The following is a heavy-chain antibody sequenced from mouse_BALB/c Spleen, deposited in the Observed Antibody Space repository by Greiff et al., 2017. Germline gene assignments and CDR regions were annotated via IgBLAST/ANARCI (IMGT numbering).Heavy chain of an antibody. CDR2: ISYSGST. J-gene: IGHJ2*01. V-gene: IGHV3-2*02. Sequence: VQLQQSGPGLVKPSQSLSLTCTVTGYSITSDYAWNWIRQFPGNKLEWMGYISYSGSTSYNPSLKSRISITRDTSKNQFFLQLNSVTTEDTATYYCAREGGNWDYFDYWGQGTTLTVSS. CDR1: GYSITSDYA. D-gene: IGHD4-1*01. CDR3: AREGGNWDYFDY.